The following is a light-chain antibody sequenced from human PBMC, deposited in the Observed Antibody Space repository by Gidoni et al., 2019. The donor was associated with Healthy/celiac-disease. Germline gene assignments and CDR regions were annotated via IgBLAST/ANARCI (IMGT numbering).Light chain of an antibody. CDR1: QSVSSN. CDR2: GAS. CDR3: QQYNNWPTWT. J-gene: IGKJ1*01. V-gene: IGKV3D-15*01. Sequence: EIVMTQSPATLSVSPGDRATLSCRASQSVSSNLAWYQQKPGQAPRLLIYGASTRATGIPARFSGSGSGTEFTLTISSLQSEDCAVYYCQQYNNWPTWTFGQGTKVEIK.